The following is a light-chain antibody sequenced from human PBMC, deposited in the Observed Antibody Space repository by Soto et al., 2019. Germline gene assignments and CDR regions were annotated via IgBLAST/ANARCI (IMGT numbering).Light chain of an antibody. CDR2: GAS. Sequence: EIVMTQSPATLSVSPGEGATLSCRASQTVGSNLAWYQQKPGQAPRLLIYGASTRATGVPARFSGSGSETDFTLTISSLQSEDFAVYYCQQYARSAWTFGQGTKLEIK. J-gene: IGKJ1*01. CDR3: QQYARSAWT. V-gene: IGKV3-15*01. CDR1: QTVGSN.